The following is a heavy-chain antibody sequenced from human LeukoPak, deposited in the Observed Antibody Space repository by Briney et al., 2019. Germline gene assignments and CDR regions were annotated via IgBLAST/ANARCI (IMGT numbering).Heavy chain of an antibody. D-gene: IGHD2-2*01. V-gene: IGHV4-59*01. CDR3: ARSLRSKVPAAMVIGY. Sequence: PSEALSLTCTVSGGSISSYYWSWVRQPPGKGLEWIGYIYYSGSTNYNPSLTSGVTISVDTSKNQFSLKLSSVTAADTAVYHCARSLRSKVPAAMVIGYWGQGTLVTVSS. J-gene: IGHJ4*02. CDR1: GGSISSYY. CDR2: IYYSGST.